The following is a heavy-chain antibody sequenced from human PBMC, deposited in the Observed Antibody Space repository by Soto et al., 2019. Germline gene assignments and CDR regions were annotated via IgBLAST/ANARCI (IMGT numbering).Heavy chain of an antibody. CDR3: AKDPGGIRDLEYSSSSYYYYGMDV. D-gene: IGHD6-6*01. J-gene: IGHJ6*02. CDR1: GFTFSSYG. Sequence: GGSLRLSCAASGFTFSSYGMHWVRQAPGKGLEWVAVISYDGSNKYYADSVKGRFTISRDNSKNTLYLQMNSLRAEDTAVYYCAKDPGGIRDLEYSSSSYYYYGMDVWGQGTTVTVSS. CDR2: ISYDGSNK. V-gene: IGHV3-30*18.